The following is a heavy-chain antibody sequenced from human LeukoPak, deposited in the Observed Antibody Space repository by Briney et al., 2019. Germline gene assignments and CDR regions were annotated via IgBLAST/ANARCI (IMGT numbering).Heavy chain of an antibody. CDR3: ARLVLVGTTYWYFDL. D-gene: IGHD1-26*01. J-gene: IGHJ2*01. V-gene: IGHV4-59*08. CDR2: IYYSGST. CDR1: GVSISSYY. Sequence: PSETLSLTCTVSGVSISSYYWSWIRQPPGKGLEWIGYIYYSGSTNYNPSLKSRVTISVDTSKNQFSLKLSSVTAADTAVYYCARLVLVGTTYWYFDLWGRGTLVTVSS.